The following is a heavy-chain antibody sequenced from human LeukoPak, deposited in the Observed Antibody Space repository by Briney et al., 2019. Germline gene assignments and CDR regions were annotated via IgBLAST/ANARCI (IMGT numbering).Heavy chain of an antibody. CDR2: IYTSGST. CDR3: ARDGYSSGWPNWFDP. D-gene: IGHD6-19*01. CDR1: GRPMRSGSYY. J-gene: IGHJ5*02. Sequence: SQTLSLTCTVSGRPMRSGSYYWSWIRQPAGKGLEGIGRIYTSGSTNSNPSLKSRVTISVDTSKNQFSLKLTSVTAADTAVYYCARDGYSSGWPNWFDPWGQGTLVTASS. V-gene: IGHV4-61*02.